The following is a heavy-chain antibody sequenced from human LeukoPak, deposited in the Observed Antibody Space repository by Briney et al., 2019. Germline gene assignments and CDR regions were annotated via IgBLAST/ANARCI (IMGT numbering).Heavy chain of an antibody. D-gene: IGHD3-10*01. CDR1: GYTLTELS. CDR3: ATDLYYGSGIPLFAFDP. Sequence: ASVKVSCKVSGYTLTELSMHWVRQAPGKGLEWMGGFDPEDGETIYAQKFQGRVTMTEDTSTDTAYMELSSLRSEDTAVYYCATDLYYGSGIPLFAFDPWGQGTLVTVSS. V-gene: IGHV1-24*01. J-gene: IGHJ5*02. CDR2: FDPEDGET.